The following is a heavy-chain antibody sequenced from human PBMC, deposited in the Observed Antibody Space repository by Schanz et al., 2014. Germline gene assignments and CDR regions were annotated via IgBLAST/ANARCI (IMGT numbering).Heavy chain of an antibody. CDR2: INSRSNFI. CDR3: AKEEVYVDSNGMDV. CDR1: GFTFNNFN. D-gene: IGHD2-8*01. J-gene: IGHJ6*02. Sequence: EVQLVESGGGLVKPGGSLRLSCAASGFTFNNFNMNWVRQAPGKGLEWVSSINSRSNFIYYADSVKGRFTISRDNAKNSLYLQMNSLRAEDTALYYCAKEEVYVDSNGMDVWGQGTTVTVSS. V-gene: IGHV3-21*04.